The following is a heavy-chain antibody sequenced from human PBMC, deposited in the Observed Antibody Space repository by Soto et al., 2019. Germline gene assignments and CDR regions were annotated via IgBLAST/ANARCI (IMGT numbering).Heavy chain of an antibody. J-gene: IGHJ3*02. CDR3: ARGYIVATIFSAFDI. CDR1: GGSFSGYY. Sequence: QVQLQQWGAGLLKPSETLSLTCAVYGGSFSGYYWSWIRQPPGKGLEWIGEINHSGSTNYNPSLKSRVTISVDTFKNQFSLKLSSVTAADTAVYYCARGYIVATIFSAFDIWGQGTMVTVSS. V-gene: IGHV4-34*01. D-gene: IGHD5-12*01. CDR2: INHSGST.